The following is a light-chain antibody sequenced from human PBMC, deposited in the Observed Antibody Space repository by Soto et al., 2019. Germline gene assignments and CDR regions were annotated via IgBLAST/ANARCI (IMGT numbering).Light chain of an antibody. CDR1: SSDVGGYNY. J-gene: IGLJ1*01. V-gene: IGLV2-14*01. CDR3: SSYTRRSNSSV. CDR2: EVS. Sequence: QSVLTQPASVSGSPGQSITISCTGISSDVGGYNYVSWYQQHPGKAPKLLIYEVSNRPSGVSNRFSGSKSGNTASLTISGLQAEDEADYYCSSYTRRSNSSVFGTGTKVTVL.